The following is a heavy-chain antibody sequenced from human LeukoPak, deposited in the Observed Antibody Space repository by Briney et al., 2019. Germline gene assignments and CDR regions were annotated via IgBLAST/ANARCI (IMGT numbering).Heavy chain of an antibody. V-gene: IGHV4-61*02. CDR3: ARAGYTYYYGSGSYAYYYYYGMDV. Sequence: SETLSLTCTVSGGSISSGSYYWIWIRQPAGKGLEWIGRIYTSGSTNYNPSLKSRVTISVDTSKNQFSLKLSSVTAADTAVYYCARAGYTYYYGSGSYAYYYYYGMDVWGQGTTVTVSS. D-gene: IGHD3-10*01. CDR1: GGSISSGSYY. J-gene: IGHJ6*02. CDR2: IYTSGST.